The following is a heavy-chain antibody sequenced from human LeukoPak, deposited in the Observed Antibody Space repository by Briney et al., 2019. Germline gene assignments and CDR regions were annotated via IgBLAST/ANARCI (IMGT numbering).Heavy chain of an antibody. Sequence: GGSLRLSCAASGFTFSRYAMNWVRQAPGKGLEWVSAISASGDSTYYADSVKGRFTISRDNSKNTLYLQMSSLRAEDTAVYYCAKAVAGSTYYFDSWGQGTLVTVSS. V-gene: IGHV3-23*01. J-gene: IGHJ4*02. CDR2: ISASGDST. D-gene: IGHD6-19*01. CDR1: GFTFSRYA. CDR3: AKAVAGSTYYFDS.